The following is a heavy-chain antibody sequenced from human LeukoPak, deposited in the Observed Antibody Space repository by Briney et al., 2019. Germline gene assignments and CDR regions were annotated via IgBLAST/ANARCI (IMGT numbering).Heavy chain of an antibody. CDR3: ARTRAHYYDSSGYYYDY. CDR1: GYSFTSYW. V-gene: IGHV5-51*01. Sequence: GKSLKISCKGSGYSFTSYWIGWVRQMPGKGLEWMGIIYPGDSDTRYSPSFQGQVTISADKSISTAYLQWSSLKASDTAMYYCARTRAHYYDSSGYYYDYWGQGTLVTVSS. D-gene: IGHD3-22*01. J-gene: IGHJ4*02. CDR2: IYPGDSDT.